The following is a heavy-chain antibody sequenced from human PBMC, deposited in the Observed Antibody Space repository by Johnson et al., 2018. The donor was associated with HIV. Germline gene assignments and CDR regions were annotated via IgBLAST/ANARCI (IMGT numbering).Heavy chain of an antibody. CDR2: ISSSGSTI. J-gene: IGHJ3*02. CDR1: GFTFSDYY. V-gene: IGHV3-11*04. CDR3: ARGRTRLRHDAFDI. D-gene: IGHD4-17*01. Sequence: QVQLVESGGGLVKPGGSLRLSCAASGFTFSDYYMRWIRQAPGEGLEWVSYISSSGSTIYYADSVKGRFTISRDNAKNSLYLQMNSLRAEATAVYYCARGRTRLRHDAFDIWGQGTMVTVSS.